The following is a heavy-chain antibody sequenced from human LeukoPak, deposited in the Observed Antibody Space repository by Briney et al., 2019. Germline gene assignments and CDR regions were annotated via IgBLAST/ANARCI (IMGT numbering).Heavy chain of an antibody. CDR3: TTKYLAVAGRGSDY. Sequence: PGGSLRLSCAASGFTFSNAWMSWVRQAPGKGLEWVGRIKSKTDGGTTDYAAPVKGRFTISRDDSKNTLYLQMNSLKTEDTAVYYCTTKYLAVAGRGSDYWGQGTLVTVSS. CDR2: IKSKTDGGTT. CDR1: GFTFSNAW. V-gene: IGHV3-15*01. J-gene: IGHJ4*02. D-gene: IGHD6-19*01.